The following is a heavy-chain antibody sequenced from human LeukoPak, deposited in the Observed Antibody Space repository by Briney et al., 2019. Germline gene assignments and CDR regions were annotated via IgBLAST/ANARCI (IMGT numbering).Heavy chain of an antibody. CDR1: GLISSRYW. V-gene: IGHV3-74*01. Sequence: GGSLRLSCAASGLISSRYWMHWVRQAPGKELVWVSRINNDGSITNSADSVKGRFTISRDNAKDMLYLQMDSLRVEDTAIYYCARGPSVLGAIDNWGQGTLVAVSS. D-gene: IGHD3-10*01. CDR2: INNDGSIT. CDR3: ARGPSVLGAIDN. J-gene: IGHJ4*02.